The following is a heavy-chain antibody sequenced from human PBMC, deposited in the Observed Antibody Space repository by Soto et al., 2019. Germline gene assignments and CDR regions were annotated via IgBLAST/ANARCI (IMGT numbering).Heavy chain of an antibody. Sequence: GESLRLSYAASGCTFSGSGMHWVRQASGKGLGWVGRIRSKANSYATAYAASVKGRFTISRDDSKDTSYLQMNSLKTEDTAVYYSTSRYSSGWSSNVYYYYGMDVWGQGTTVTVSS. CDR3: TSRYSSGWSSNVYYYYGMDV. V-gene: IGHV3-73*01. CDR1: GCTFSGSG. J-gene: IGHJ6*02. D-gene: IGHD6-19*01. CDR2: IRSKANSYAT.